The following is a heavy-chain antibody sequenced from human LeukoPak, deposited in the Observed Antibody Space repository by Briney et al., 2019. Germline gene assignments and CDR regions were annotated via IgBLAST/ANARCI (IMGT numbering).Heavy chain of an antibody. CDR2: IYSGGST. Sequence: GGSLRLSCAASGFTVSSNYMNWVRQAPGKGLEWVSGIYSGGSTYYADSVKGRFTISRDNSKNTLYLQMNSLRAEDTAVYYCAKDLSAWRDGYNRAFDYWGQGTLVTVSS. D-gene: IGHD5-24*01. J-gene: IGHJ4*02. CDR1: GFTVSSNY. V-gene: IGHV3-53*05. CDR3: AKDLSAWRDGYNRAFDY.